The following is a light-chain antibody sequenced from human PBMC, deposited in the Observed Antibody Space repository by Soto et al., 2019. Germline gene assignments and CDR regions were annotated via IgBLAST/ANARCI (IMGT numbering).Light chain of an antibody. CDR3: QLYGISPH. Sequence: EFLLTQSSGTLSLSPGERATLSCKTSQSSGSKFLAWYEHKPGQAPRLLIYASCNRATGIPDRFSGSASGTDFTLTINRLEPEDFAVYYCQLYGISPHFGQGTRLEIK. J-gene: IGKJ5*01. V-gene: IGKV3-20*01. CDR1: QSSGSKF. CDR2: ASC.